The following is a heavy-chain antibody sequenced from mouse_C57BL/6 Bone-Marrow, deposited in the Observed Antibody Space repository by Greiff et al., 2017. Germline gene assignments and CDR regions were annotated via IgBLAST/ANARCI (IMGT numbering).Heavy chain of an antibody. J-gene: IGHJ1*03. V-gene: IGHV1-80*01. Sequence: QVQLKQSGAELVKPGASVKISCKASGYAFSSYWMNWVKQRPGKGLEWIGQIYPGDGDTNYNGKFKGKATLTADKSSSTAYMQLSSLTSEDSAVYFCARHDGYFRYFDVWGTGTTVTVSS. CDR1: GYAFSSYW. D-gene: IGHD2-3*01. CDR3: ARHDGYFRYFDV. CDR2: IYPGDGDT.